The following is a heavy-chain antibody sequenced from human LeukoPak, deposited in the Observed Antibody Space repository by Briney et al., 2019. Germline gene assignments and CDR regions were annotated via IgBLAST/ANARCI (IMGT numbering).Heavy chain of an antibody. CDR3: ARGPHYAVSYYYYMDV. V-gene: IGHV1-69*06. Sequence: SVKVSCKASGGTFSSYAISWVRQAPGQGLEWMGRIIPTFGTANYAQKFQGRVTITADKSTSTAYMELSSLRSEDTAVYYCARGPHYAVSYYYYMDVWGKGTTVTVSS. D-gene: IGHD4-17*01. CDR2: IIPTFGTA. J-gene: IGHJ6*03. CDR1: GGTFSSYA.